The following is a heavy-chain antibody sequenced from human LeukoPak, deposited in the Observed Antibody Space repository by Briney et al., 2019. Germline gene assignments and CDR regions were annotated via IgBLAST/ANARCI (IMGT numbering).Heavy chain of an antibody. CDR1: GFTFSSYA. V-gene: IGHV3-23*01. Sequence: GGSLRLSCAASGFTFSSYAMSWVRRAPGKGLEWVSAISGSGDNTYYADSVKGRFTISRDNSRKTLHLQMNSLRADDTAVYYCAKDITSPFLEGYFDYWGQGTLVTVSS. CDR2: ISGSGDNT. J-gene: IGHJ4*02. CDR3: AKDITSPFLEGYFDY. D-gene: IGHD3-3*02.